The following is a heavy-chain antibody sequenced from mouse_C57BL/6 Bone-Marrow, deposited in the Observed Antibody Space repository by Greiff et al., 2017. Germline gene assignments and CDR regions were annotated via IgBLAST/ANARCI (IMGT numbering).Heavy chain of an antibody. J-gene: IGHJ2*01. CDR2: IYPGSGNT. CDR1: GYTFTDYY. Sequence: QVQLQQSGAELVRPGASVKLSCKASGYTFTDYYINWVKQRPGQGLEWIARIYPGSGNTYYNEKFKGKATLTAEKSSSTAYMQLSSLTSEDSAVYFCARPVVGGYFDYWGQGTTLTVSS. D-gene: IGHD1-1*01. V-gene: IGHV1-76*01. CDR3: ARPVVGGYFDY.